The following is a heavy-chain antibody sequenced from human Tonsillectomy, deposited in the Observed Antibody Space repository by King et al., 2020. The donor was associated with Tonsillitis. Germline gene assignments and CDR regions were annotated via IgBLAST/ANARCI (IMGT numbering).Heavy chain of an antibody. CDR2: INSDGSST. J-gene: IGHJ4*02. Sequence: EVQLVESGGGLVQPGGSLRLSCAASVFTFNSYWMHWVRQAPGKGLVWVSRINSDGSSTTYADSVKGRFTISRDNAKNTLYLQMNGRRAEDTAVYYCARVRPPMVDAFDYWGQGTMVTVSS. CDR3: ARVRPPMVDAFDY. V-gene: IGHV3-74*01. CDR1: VFTFNSYW. D-gene: IGHD3-10*01.